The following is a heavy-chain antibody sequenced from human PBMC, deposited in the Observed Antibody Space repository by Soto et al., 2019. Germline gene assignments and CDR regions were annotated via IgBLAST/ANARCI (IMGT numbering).Heavy chain of an antibody. CDR2: IYYSGSN. CDR1: GGSISSSSYY. Sequence: QLQLQESGPGLVKPSETLSLTCSVSGGSISSSSYYWGWIRQPPGKGLEWIGTIYYSGSNFYNPSLKRRVTISVDTSKNPFSLKLSSVTAADTAVYYCARRDGDDAFDIWGQGTMVTVSS. J-gene: IGHJ3*02. CDR3: ARRDGDDAFDI. V-gene: IGHV4-39*01. D-gene: IGHD2-21*01.